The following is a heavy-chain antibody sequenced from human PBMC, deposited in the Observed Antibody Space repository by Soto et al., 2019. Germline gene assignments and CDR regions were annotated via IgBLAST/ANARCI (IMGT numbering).Heavy chain of an antibody. D-gene: IGHD2-15*01. CDR2: IWYHGVDK. V-gene: IGHV3-33*01. CDR3: ATGFLGLCTGGNCPLDS. Sequence: QVQLVEAGGGVVQPERSLRLSCAASGFTFSRQAMHWVRQAPGRGLEWVAVIWYHGVDKYYADSVKGRFTISRDNSKNTVYLQMNRLRGEDTAVYYCATGFLGLCTGGNCPLDSWGQGRLVTVSS. J-gene: IGHJ4*02. CDR1: GFTFSRQA.